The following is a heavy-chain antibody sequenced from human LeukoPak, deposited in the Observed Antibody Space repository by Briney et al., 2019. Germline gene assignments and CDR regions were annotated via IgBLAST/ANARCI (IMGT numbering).Heavy chain of an antibody. CDR1: GGSFSGYY. Sequence: SETLSLTCAVYGGSFSGYYWSWIRQPPGKGLEWIGEINHSGSTNYNPSLKSRVTMSVDTSKNQFSLKLSSVTAADTAVYYCASSKAPDYVWGSYRSPRNYFDYWGQGTLVTVSS. V-gene: IGHV4-34*01. D-gene: IGHD3-16*02. CDR2: INHSGST. J-gene: IGHJ4*02. CDR3: ASSKAPDYVWGSYRSPRNYFDY.